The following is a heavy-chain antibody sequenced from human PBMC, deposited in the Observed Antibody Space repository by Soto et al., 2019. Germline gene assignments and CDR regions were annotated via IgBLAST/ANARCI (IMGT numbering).Heavy chain of an antibody. CDR2: IRSRPNSYAT. CDR1: GFIFSDST. Sequence: EVQLVESGGGLVQPGGSLKLSCAASGFIFSDSTIHWVRQAFGKGLEWVGRIRSRPNSYATAYGASVSGRFTISRDDSESTEYLQVNSLKAEDSAVYYCTRRSDSNYYFYYMDVWGKGTTVTVSS. CDR3: TRRSDSNYYFYYMDV. J-gene: IGHJ6*03. D-gene: IGHD2-21*02. V-gene: IGHV3-73*01.